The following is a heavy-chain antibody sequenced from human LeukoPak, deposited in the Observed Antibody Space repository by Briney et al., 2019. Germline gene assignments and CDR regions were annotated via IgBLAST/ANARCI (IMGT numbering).Heavy chain of an antibody. D-gene: IGHD6-13*01. CDR1: GFTSSTYS. CDR2: IKEDGSSK. Sequence: GGPRRPSCAPSGFTSSTYSINWVRQAPGKGREGVANIKEDGSSKYYVDSVKGRFAISRDNAKNSLYLQMNSLRAEDTAVYYCARDIAAAAFLDDWGQGTLVTVSS. J-gene: IGHJ4*02. CDR3: ARDIAAAAFLDD. V-gene: IGHV3-7*01.